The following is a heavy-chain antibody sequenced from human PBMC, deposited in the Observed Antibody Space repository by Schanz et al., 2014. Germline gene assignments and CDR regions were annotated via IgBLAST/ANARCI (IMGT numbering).Heavy chain of an antibody. CDR3: ARGGSGSHYRLDY. J-gene: IGHJ4*02. V-gene: IGHV3-48*01. CDR2: ISGSSRTI. Sequence: VQLVESGGGVVQPGRSLRLSCAASGFTFSSYSMNWVRQAPGKGLERVSYISGSSRTIYYADSMKGRFTVSRDNAENALYLQMNSLRAEDTGLYFCARGGSGSHYRLDYWGQGTLVTVSS. D-gene: IGHD1-26*01. CDR1: GFTFSSYS.